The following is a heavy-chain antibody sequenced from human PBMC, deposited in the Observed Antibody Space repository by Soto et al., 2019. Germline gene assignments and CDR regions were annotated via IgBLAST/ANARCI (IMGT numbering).Heavy chain of an antibody. CDR3: ATPPYDYYYYGMDV. CDR1: GYTFTSYD. J-gene: IGHJ6*02. V-gene: IGHV1-8*01. Sequence: QVQLVQSGAEVKKPGASVKVSCKASGYTFTSYDINWVRQATGQGLEWMGWMNPNSGNTGYAQKFQGRVTMTRNTSISTAYMELSSLRSEDTAVYYCATPPYDYYYYGMDVWGQGTTVTVSS. CDR2: MNPNSGNT.